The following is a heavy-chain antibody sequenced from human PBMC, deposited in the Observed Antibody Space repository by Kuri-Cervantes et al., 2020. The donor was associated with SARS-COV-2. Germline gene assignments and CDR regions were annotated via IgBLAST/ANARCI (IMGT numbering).Heavy chain of an antibody. CDR1: GFTFSSYA. Sequence: GESLKISCAASGFTFSSYAMSWVRQAPGKGLEWVSAISGSGGSTYYADSVKGRFTISRDNSKNTLYLQMNSLRAEDTAVYYCARVAGEGPIYYYMDVWGKGTTVTVSS. J-gene: IGHJ6*03. V-gene: IGHV3-23*01. CDR3: ARVAGEGPIYYYMDV. CDR2: ISGSGGST. D-gene: IGHD2-21*01.